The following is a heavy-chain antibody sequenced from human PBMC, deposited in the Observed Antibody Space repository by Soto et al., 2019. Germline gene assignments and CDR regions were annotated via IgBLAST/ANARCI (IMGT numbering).Heavy chain of an antibody. CDR3: ATQQKLTTFEF. CDR2: IVPIFNTS. D-gene: IGHD6-13*01. J-gene: IGHJ4*02. Sequence: QVQLVQSGAEVKKPGSSVKVSCKASGGTFNNYAISWVRQAPGQGLEWMGGIVPIFNTSNFAAKFQGRLTLTADKATSTAFMELIGLRSSDTAVYFCATQQKLTTFEFCGQGTLVSVSS. V-gene: IGHV1-69*06. CDR1: GGTFNNYA.